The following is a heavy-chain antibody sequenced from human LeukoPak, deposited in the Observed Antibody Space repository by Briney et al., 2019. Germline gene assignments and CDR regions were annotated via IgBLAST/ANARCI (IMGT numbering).Heavy chain of an antibody. CDR1: GFTFDDSA. J-gene: IGHJ3*02. Sequence: GGSLRLSCAVSGFTFDDSAMHWVRQAPGKGLEWIPLISGDGDITYYAGSVRGRFTIARDNSKESLFLQMSSLRIEDSALYYCAKGGRLFDASDMWGQGTMVTVSS. CDR3: AKGGRLFDASDM. V-gene: IGHV3-43*02. CDR2: ISGDGDIT. D-gene: IGHD2-15*01.